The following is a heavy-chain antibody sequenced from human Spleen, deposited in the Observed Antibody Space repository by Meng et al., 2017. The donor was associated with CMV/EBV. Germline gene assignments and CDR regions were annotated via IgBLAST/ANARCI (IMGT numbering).Heavy chain of an antibody. J-gene: IGHJ6*02. Sequence: GGSLRLSCAASGFTFSSYAMSWVRQAPGKGLEWVSAISGSGGSTYYADSVKGRFTISRDNSKNTLYLQMNSLRAEDTAVYYCAKDNGDIVVVPGYGMDVWGQGTTVTVSS. D-gene: IGHD2-2*01. CDR1: GFTFSSYA. CDR2: ISGSGGST. V-gene: IGHV3-23*01. CDR3: AKDNGDIVVVPGYGMDV.